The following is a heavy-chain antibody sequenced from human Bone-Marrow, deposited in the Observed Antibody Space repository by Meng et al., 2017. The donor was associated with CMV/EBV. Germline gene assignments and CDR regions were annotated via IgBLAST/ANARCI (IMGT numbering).Heavy chain of an antibody. J-gene: IGHJ6*02. V-gene: IGHV1-69*05. D-gene: IGHD2-2*01. Sequence: SVKVSCKASGGTFSSYAISWVRQAPGQGLEWMGGIIPILGTANYAQKFQGRVTITTDASTSTAYMELSSRRSEDTAVYYCARDAQLGGWGDHYYYYGMDVWGQGTTATVSS. CDR1: GGTFSSYA. CDR3: ARDAQLGGWGDHYYYYGMDV. CDR2: IIPILGTA.